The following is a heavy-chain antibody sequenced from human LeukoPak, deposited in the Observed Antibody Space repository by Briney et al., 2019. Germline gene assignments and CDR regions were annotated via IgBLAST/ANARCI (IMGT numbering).Heavy chain of an antibody. D-gene: IGHD3-10*01. CDR3: ARGITVVRGVIKGGMDV. V-gene: IGHV1-69*04. CDR1: GGTFSTYYA. CDR2: IIPIVGTA. Sequence: SVKVSCKASGGTFSTYYAISWVRQAPGQGHEWMGRIIPIVGTANYAQKFQGRVTMTADKSTGTVYMELSSLRSGDTAVYYCARGITVVRGVIKGGMDVWGQGTTVTVSS. J-gene: IGHJ6*02.